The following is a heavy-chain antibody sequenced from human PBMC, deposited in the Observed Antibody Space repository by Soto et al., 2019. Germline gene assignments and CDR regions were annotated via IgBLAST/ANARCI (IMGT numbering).Heavy chain of an antibody. V-gene: IGHV3-66*01. D-gene: IGHD2-21*01. J-gene: IGHJ3*01. CDR1: GFTVSSNY. CDR3: ARECGGDCSNAFDL. CDR2: LYSGAGT. Sequence: VPLVESGGGLVQPGGSLRLSCAASGFTVSSNYMNWVRQAPGKGLEWLSVLYSGAGTYYADSVKDRFTISRDNSKNTLYLQLNSLRAEDTAIYYCARECGGDCSNAFDLWGQGTMVTVSP.